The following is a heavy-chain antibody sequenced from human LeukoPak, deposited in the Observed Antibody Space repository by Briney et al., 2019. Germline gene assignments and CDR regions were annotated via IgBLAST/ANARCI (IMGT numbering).Heavy chain of an antibody. Sequence: PSETLSLTCTVSGGSISSSSYYWGWIRQPPGKGLEWIGSIYYSGSTYYNPSLKSRVTISVDTSKNQFSLKLSSVTAADTAVYYCARGRITIFGVARYGMDVWGQGTTVTVSS. CDR1: GGSISSSSYY. CDR3: ARGRITIFGVARYGMDV. CDR2: IYYSGST. J-gene: IGHJ6*02. D-gene: IGHD3-3*01. V-gene: IGHV4-39*07.